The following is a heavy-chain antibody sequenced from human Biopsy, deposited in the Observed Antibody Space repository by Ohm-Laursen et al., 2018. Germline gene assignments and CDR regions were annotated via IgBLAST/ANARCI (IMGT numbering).Heavy chain of an antibody. J-gene: IGHJ4*02. CDR2: VKSNANGGTT. CDR1: GFTFSAAW. Sequence: SLRLSCAASGFTFSAAWMYWVRQAPGKGLECVALVKSNANGGTTEYPAPVEGRFSISRGDSRNTVYLHMSSLNTDDTAMYFCTAGIPGLSRSSDYWGQGTLVTVSS. V-gene: IGHV3-15*05. CDR3: TAGIPGLSRSSDY. D-gene: IGHD6-19*01.